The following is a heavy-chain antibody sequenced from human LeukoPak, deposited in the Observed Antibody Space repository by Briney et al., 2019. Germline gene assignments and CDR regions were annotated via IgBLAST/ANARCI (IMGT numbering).Heavy chain of an antibody. CDR1: GFTFGDHA. D-gene: IGHD5-18*01. J-gene: IGHJ6*02. Sequence: PGGSLRLSCTVSGFTFGDHAMSWVRQAPGKGLEWVGFIRSKTYGGTTEYAASMKGRFIISRDDSTSIAYLQMNSLKTEDTAVYYCTRGPIQLWLYHGMDVWGQGTTVTVSS. CDR3: TRGPIQLWLYHGMDV. V-gene: IGHV3-49*04. CDR2: IRSKTYGGTT.